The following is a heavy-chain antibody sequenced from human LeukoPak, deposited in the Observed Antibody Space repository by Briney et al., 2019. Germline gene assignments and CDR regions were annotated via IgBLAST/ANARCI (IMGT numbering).Heavy chain of an antibody. V-gene: IGHV3-7*05. D-gene: IGHD3-22*01. CDR2: IKQDGSEK. J-gene: IGHJ4*02. CDR1: EFIFSSYW. CDR3: AREGSGYYTDY. Sequence: PGGSLRLSCAASEFIFSSYWMSWVRQAPGKGLEWVANIKQDGSEKYYVDSVKGRFTISRDNAKNSLYLQMNSLRAEDTAAYYCAREGSGYYTDYWGQGTLVTVSS.